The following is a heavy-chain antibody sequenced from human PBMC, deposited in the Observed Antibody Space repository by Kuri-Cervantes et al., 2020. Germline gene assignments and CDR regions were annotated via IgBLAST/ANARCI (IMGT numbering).Heavy chain of an antibody. D-gene: IGHD3-10*01. CDR2: INHSGST. V-gene: IGHV4-34*01. J-gene: IGHJ5*02. Sequence: GSLRLSCAVYGGSFSGYYWSWIRQPPGKGLEWIGEINHSGSTNYNPSLKSRVTISVDTSKNQFSLKQSSVTAADTAVYYCARNNYYGSGSYYNHPWFDPWGQGTLVTVSS. CDR1: GGSFSGYY. CDR3: ARNNYYGSGSYYNHPWFDP.